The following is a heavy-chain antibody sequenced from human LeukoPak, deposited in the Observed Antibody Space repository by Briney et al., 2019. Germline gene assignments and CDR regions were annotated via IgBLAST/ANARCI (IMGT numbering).Heavy chain of an antibody. D-gene: IGHD1-7*01. CDR2: INDSGRI. Sequence: SETLSLTCAVYGGSFSTYYWSWIRQPPGKGLEWIGEINDSGRINYNPSLMSRVTVSVDTSKNQFSLRLTSVTATDKAVYYCARRWNYGRNYYIDVWGNGATVSVSS. CDR3: ARRWNYGRNYYIDV. J-gene: IGHJ6*03. CDR1: GGSFSTYY. V-gene: IGHV4-34*01.